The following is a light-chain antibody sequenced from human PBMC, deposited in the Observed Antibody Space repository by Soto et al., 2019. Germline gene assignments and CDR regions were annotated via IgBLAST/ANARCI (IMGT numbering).Light chain of an antibody. CDR2: QVS. J-gene: IGLJ1*01. V-gene: IGLV2-14*01. Sequence: QSVLTQPASVSGSPGQSITISCTGTSSDLGGYNFVSWYQHHPGKAPKLMIYQVSNRPSGVSNRFSGSKSGNTASLTISGLQAEDEADYYCCSYTSSRPYVSGTGTKVTVL. CDR1: SSDLGGYNF. CDR3: CSYTSSRPYV.